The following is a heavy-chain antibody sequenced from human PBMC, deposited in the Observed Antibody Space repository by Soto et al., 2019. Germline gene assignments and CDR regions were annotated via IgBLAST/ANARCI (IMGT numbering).Heavy chain of an antibody. CDR1: GYTFTSYG. CDR3: ARDYPTKPSRLRFLEWLPRGVDYHYVMDV. V-gene: IGHV1-18*04. Sequence: ASVKVSCKASGYTFTSYGISWVRQAPGQGLEWMGWISAYNGNTNYAQKLQGRVTMTTDTSTSTAYMELRSLRSDDTAVYYCARDYPTKPSRLRFLEWLPRGVDYHYVMDVWGQGTTVIVSS. CDR2: ISAYNGNT. D-gene: IGHD3-3*01. J-gene: IGHJ6*02.